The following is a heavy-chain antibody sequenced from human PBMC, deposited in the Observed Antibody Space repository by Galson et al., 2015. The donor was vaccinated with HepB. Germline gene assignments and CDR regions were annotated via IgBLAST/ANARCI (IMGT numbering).Heavy chain of an antibody. CDR3: TKDVSHYPGGSSWLYWYFDL. CDR1: GFTFDDYA. J-gene: IGHJ2*01. V-gene: IGHV3-9*01. D-gene: IGHD6-13*01. CDR2: ISWNSGSI. Sequence: SLRLSCAASGFTFDDYAMHWVRQAPGKGLEWVSGISWNSGSIGYADSVKGRFTISRDNAKNSLYLQMNSLRAEDTALYYCTKDVSHYPGGSSWLYWYFDLWGRGTLVTVSS.